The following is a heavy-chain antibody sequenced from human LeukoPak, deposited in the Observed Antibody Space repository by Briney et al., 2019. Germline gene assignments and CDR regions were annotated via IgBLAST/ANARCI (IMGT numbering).Heavy chain of an antibody. J-gene: IGHJ5*02. Sequence: PGGSLRLSCAASGFTFSSYGMSWVRQAPGKGLEWISGVNWNGGSTGYADSVKGRFTISRDNAKNALYLQMDSLRSDDTAFYYCAKSIAVALLSSLDAWGQGTLVTVS. CDR3: AKSIAVALLSSLDA. CDR2: VNWNGGST. D-gene: IGHD6-19*01. CDR1: GFTFSSYG. V-gene: IGHV3-20*04.